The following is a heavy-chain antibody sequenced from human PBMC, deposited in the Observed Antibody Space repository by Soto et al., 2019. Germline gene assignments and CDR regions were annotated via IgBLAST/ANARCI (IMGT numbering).Heavy chain of an antibody. J-gene: IGHJ6*02. CDR1: GGSISSGGYY. D-gene: IGHD2-2*01. V-gene: IGHV4-31*03. CDR2: IYYSGST. Sequence: QVQLQESGPGLVKPSQTLSLTCTVSGGSISSGGYYWSWIRQHPGKGLEWIGYIYYSGSTYYNPSLKSRVTISVDTSKNQFSLKLSSVTAADTAVYYCARDKVYCSGTSCFENYYGMDVWGQGTTVTVSS. CDR3: ARDKVYCSGTSCFENYYGMDV.